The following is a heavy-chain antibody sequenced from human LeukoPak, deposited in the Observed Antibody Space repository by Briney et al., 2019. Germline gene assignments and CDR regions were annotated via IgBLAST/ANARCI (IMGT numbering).Heavy chain of an antibody. CDR2: IRYDGEKQ. Sequence: GGSLRLSCAASGLTFSSYGMHWVRQAPGKGLEWVTFIRYDGEKQHYVDSVKGRFTISRDNSKDTLYLQMNDVRPEDTAVYYCTSTVLGRADWLDPWGLGTPVTVSS. D-gene: IGHD7-27*01. V-gene: IGHV3-30*02. CDR3: TSTVLGRADWLDP. CDR1: GLTFSSYG. J-gene: IGHJ5*02.